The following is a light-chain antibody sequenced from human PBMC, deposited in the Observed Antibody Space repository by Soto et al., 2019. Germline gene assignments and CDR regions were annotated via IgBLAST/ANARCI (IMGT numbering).Light chain of an antibody. CDR1: QSVSSY. CDR2: DAS. J-gene: IGKJ1*01. V-gene: IGKV3-11*01. CDR3: QQRSNWPPWT. Sequence: EIVLTQSPATLSLSPGERATLSCRASQSVSSYLAWYQQKPGQAPRLLIYDASNRATGIPARFSGSGSGTDFTLTIRSLEPVDFAVYYCQQRSNWPPWTFGQGTKVEIK.